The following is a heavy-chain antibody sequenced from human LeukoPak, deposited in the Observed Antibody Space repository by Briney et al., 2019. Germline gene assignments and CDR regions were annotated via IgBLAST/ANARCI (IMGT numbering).Heavy chain of an antibody. J-gene: IGHJ4*02. V-gene: IGHV4-59*01. Sequence: SETLSLTCTVSGGSISSYYWSWVRQPPGKGLEWIGYIYYSGSTNYNPSLKSRVTISVDTSKNQFSLKLSSVTAADTAVYYCARDGVDYFDYWGQGTLVTVSS. CDR2: IYYSGST. CDR3: ARDGVDYFDY. CDR1: GGSISSYY. D-gene: IGHD2-15*01.